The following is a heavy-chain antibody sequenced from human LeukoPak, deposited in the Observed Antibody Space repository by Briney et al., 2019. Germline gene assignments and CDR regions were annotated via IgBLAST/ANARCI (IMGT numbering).Heavy chain of an antibody. Sequence: SETLSLTCAVYGGSFSGYYWSWIRQPPGKGLEWIGEINHSGSTNYNPSLKSRVTISVDTSKNQFSLKLSSVTAADTAVYYCASPSGYGTDVWGQGTTVTVSS. CDR1: GGSFSGYY. CDR2: INHSGST. V-gene: IGHV4-34*01. CDR3: ASPSGYGTDV. J-gene: IGHJ6*02. D-gene: IGHD6-6*01.